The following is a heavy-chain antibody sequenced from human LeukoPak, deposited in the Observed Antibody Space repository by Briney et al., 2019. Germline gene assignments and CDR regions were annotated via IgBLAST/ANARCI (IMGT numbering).Heavy chain of an antibody. CDR2: INPNSGGT. CDR3: ARDHCSSANCYEYHYYGMDV. CDR1: GYTFTGYY. V-gene: IGHV1-2*02. J-gene: IGHJ6*02. Sequence: ASVKVSCRASGYTFTGYYMHWVPQAPGQGLEWMGWINPNSGGTNYAQKFQGSVTMTRDTSISTAYMELSRLRPDDTAVYYCARDHCSSANCYEYHYYGMDVWGQGTTVTVSS. D-gene: IGHD2-2*01.